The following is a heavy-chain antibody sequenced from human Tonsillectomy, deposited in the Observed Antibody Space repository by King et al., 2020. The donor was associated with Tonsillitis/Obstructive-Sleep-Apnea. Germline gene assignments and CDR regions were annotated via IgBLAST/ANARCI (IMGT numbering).Heavy chain of an antibody. Sequence: VQLVESGAEVKKPGESLKISCKVSGYSFTTYWIGWVRQMPGKGLEWMGIIFPGDSDTRYSPSFEGQVTFSADKSISTAYLQWSSLKASDTAMYYCARTYYYDSSGYWNALDVWGQGTLVTVSS. CDR2: IFPGDSDT. J-gene: IGHJ3*01. CDR3: ARTYYYDSSGYWNALDV. CDR1: GYSFTTYW. D-gene: IGHD3-22*01. V-gene: IGHV5-51*01.